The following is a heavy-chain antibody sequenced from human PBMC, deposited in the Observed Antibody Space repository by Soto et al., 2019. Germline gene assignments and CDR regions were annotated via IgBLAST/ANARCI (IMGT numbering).Heavy chain of an antibody. Sequence: SVTLSLTCAVYGGSFSGYYRSWIRQPPGKGLEWIGEINHSGSTNYNPSLKSRVTISVDTSKNQFSLKLSSVTAADTAVYYCARVSGSYYFRNWFDPWGPGTLVTVSS. D-gene: IGHD1-26*01. J-gene: IGHJ5*02. V-gene: IGHV4-34*01. CDR1: GGSFSGYY. CDR3: ARVSGSYYFRNWFDP. CDR2: INHSGST.